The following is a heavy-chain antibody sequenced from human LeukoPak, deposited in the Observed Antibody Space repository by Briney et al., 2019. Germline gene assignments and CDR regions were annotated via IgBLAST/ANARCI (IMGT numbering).Heavy chain of an antibody. CDR3: VGGNSWDDAFDI. CDR1: GGTFSSYT. V-gene: IGHV1-69*02. CDR2: LIPILCIA. Sequence: SVKVSCKASGGTFSSYTISWVRQAPGQGLEWMGRLIPILCIANFAPKFQGRITITADKSTSTAYMELSSLRSEDTAVYYCVGGNSWDDAFDIWGQGTMVTVSS. J-gene: IGHJ3*02. D-gene: IGHD4-23*01.